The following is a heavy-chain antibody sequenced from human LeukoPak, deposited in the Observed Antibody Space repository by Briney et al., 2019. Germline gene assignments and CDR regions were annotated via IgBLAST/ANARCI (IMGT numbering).Heavy chain of an antibody. J-gene: IGHJ5*02. CDR1: GFIFRNYW. V-gene: IGHV3-7*01. CDR2: IKEDGSEK. Sequence: GGSLRLSCAASGFIFRNYWMSWVRQAPGKGLEWVANIKEDGSEKYYVESVKGRFTISRDNAKNSLYPQMSSLRAEDTAVYYCARGVIIRGGLDPWGQGTLVTVSS. CDR3: ARGVIIRGGLDP. D-gene: IGHD3-16*02.